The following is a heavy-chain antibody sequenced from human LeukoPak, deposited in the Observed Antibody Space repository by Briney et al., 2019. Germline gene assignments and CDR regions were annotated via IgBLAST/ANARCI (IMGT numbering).Heavy chain of an antibody. CDR3: ARSNRWPYGYFDY. CDR2: IYYSGST. CDR1: GGSISSYY. V-gene: IGHV4-59*12. D-gene: IGHD4-17*01. J-gene: IGHJ4*02. Sequence: SETLSLTCSVSGGSISSYYWSWIRQPPGKGLEWIGYIYYSGSTNYNPSLKSRVTISVDTSKNQFSLKLSSVTAADTAVYYCARSNRWPYGYFDYWGQGTLVTVSS.